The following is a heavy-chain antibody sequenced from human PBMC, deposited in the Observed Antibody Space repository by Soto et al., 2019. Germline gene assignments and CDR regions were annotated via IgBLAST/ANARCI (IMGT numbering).Heavy chain of an antibody. V-gene: IGHV2-5*02. Sequence: QITLKESGPTLVKPTQTLTLTCTFSGFSLSTSGVGVGWIRQPPGKALEWLALIYWADDKRYSPSLKSRLTITKDTYKNQVVLTMTNMDPVDKATYYCAHTRATTVTPKNWFDPWGQGTLVTVSS. CDR2: IYWADDK. J-gene: IGHJ5*02. CDR3: AHTRATTVTPKNWFDP. D-gene: IGHD4-17*01. CDR1: GFSLSTSGVG.